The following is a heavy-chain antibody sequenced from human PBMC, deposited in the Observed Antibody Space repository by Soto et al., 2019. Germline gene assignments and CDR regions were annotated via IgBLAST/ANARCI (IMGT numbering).Heavy chain of an antibody. V-gene: IGHV3-23*01. CDR1: GFTFSSNA. CDR2: FSGGRDTT. D-gene: IGHD2-21*01. J-gene: IGHJ4*02. Sequence: VQLLESGGGLVQPGGSLRLSCVASGFTFSSNAMSWVRRAPGKRLEWVATFSGGRDTTWHADSVKGRFTVSRDSSKNTLSLQMNSLRPEDTALYHCAKATSATCTGSICYSFDYWGQGTLVTVSS. CDR3: AKATSATCTGSICYSFDY.